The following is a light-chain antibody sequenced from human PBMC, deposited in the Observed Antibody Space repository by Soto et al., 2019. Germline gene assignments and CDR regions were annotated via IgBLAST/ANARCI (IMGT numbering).Light chain of an antibody. CDR1: SXDVGGHKY. J-gene: IGLJ1*01. Sequence: QSVLTQPPSASGSLGSSVTISCTGTSXDVGGHKYVSWYQQHPGKAPKLMIYEVSKRPSGVPDRFSGSKSGNTASLTVSGLQAEDEADYYCSSYAGSNNYVFGTGTKVTVL. CDR2: EVS. V-gene: IGLV2-8*01. CDR3: SSYAGSNNYV.